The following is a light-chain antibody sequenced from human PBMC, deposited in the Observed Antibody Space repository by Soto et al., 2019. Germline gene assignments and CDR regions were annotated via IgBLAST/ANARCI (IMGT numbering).Light chain of an antibody. J-gene: IGKJ1*01. V-gene: IGKV1-39*01. CDR3: QQSYSTPWT. CDR1: QSIRSY. Sequence: DIQMTQSPSSLSASVRDRVTITCRASQSIRSYLNWYQQKPGKAPKLLIYAASSLQGGIPSRFSGSGSETDFTLTISSLQPEDFAIYYCQQSYSTPWTIGQGTKVEIK. CDR2: AAS.